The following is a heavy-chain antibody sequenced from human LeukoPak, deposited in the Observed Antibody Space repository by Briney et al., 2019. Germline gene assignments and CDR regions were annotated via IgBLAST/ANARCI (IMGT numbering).Heavy chain of an antibody. Sequence: KPSETLSLTCAVYGGSFSGYYWSWIRQPPGKGLEWIGEINHSGSTNYNPSLKSRVTISVDTSKNQFSLKLSSVTAADTAVYYCARLTQNDYYGSGSYYNPDAFDIWGQGTMVTVSS. CDR3: ARLTQNDYYGSGSYYNPDAFDI. V-gene: IGHV4-34*01. CDR2: INHSGST. J-gene: IGHJ3*02. CDR1: GGSFSGYY. D-gene: IGHD3-10*01.